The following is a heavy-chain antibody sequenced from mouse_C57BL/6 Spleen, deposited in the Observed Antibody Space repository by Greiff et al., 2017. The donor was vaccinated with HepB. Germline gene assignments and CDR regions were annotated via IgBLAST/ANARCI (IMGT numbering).Heavy chain of an antibody. CDR3: ARDWDYAMDY. CDR1: GFTFSSYA. CDR2: ISDGGSYT. D-gene: IGHD4-1*01. J-gene: IGHJ4*01. V-gene: IGHV5-4*01. Sequence: EVKLVESGGGLVKPGGSLKLSCAASGFTFSSYAMSWVRQTPEKRLEWVATISDGGSYTYYPDNVKGRFTISRDNDKNNLYLQMSHLKSEDTAMYYCARDWDYAMDYWGQGTSVTVSS.